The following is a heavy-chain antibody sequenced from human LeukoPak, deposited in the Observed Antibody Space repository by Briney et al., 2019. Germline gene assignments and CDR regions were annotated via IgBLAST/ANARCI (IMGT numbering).Heavy chain of an antibody. CDR2: IYHSGST. V-gene: IGHV4-30-2*01. CDR3: ARDPELGYCTNGVCSA. CDR1: GGSISSGGYY. J-gene: IGHJ4*02. D-gene: IGHD2-8*01. Sequence: PSETLSLTCTVSGGSISSGGYYWSWIRQPPGKGLEWIGYIYHSGSTYYNPSLKSRVTISVDRSKNQFSLKLSSVTAADTAVYYCARDPELGYCTNGVCSAWGQGTLVTVSS.